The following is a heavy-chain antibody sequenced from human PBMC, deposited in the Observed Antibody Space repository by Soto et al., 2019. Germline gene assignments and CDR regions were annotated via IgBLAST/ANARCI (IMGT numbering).Heavy chain of an antibody. V-gene: IGHV3-15*01. D-gene: IGHD4-17*01. J-gene: IGHJ4*02. CDR2: IKSKTDGGTT. CDR1: GFTFSNAW. CDR3: TTDPMTTVTMKGY. Sequence: PGGSLRLSCVASGFTFSNAWMSWVRQAPGKGLEWVGRIKSKTDGGTTDYAAPVKGRFTISRDDSKNTLYLQMNSLKTEDTAVYYCTTDPMTTVTMKGYWGQGTLVTVSS.